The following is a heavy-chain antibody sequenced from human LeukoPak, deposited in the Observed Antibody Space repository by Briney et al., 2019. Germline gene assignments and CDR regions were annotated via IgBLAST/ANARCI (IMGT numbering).Heavy chain of an antibody. CDR1: GGSISSSSYY. D-gene: IGHD3-9*01. V-gene: IGHV4-39*07. CDR2: IYYSGST. CDR3: ARDYDILTGYYSRHFDY. J-gene: IGHJ4*02. Sequence: SETLSLTCTVSGGSISSSSYYWGWIRQPPGKGLEWIGSIYYSGSTYYNPSLKSRVTISVDASKNQFSLKLSSVTAADTAVYYCARDYDILTGYYSRHFDYWGQGTLVTVSS.